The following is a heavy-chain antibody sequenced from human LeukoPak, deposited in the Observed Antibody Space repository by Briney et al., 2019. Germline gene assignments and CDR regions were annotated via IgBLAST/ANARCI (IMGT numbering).Heavy chain of an antibody. CDR3: ARAYYDSSGFYFIDY. Sequence: PGGSLRLSCAASGFTFSGYSMNWVRQAPGKGLEWVSYISSSSSAIYYADSVKGRFTISRDNAKNSLYLQMNSLSDEDTAVYYCARAYYDSSGFYFIDYWGQGTLVTVSS. V-gene: IGHV3-48*02. J-gene: IGHJ4*02. D-gene: IGHD3-22*01. CDR1: GFTFSGYS. CDR2: ISSSSSAI.